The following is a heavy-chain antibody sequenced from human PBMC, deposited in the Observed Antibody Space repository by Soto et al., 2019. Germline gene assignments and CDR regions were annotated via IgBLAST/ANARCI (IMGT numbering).Heavy chain of an antibody. CDR2: IYWNDDK. Sequence: QITLKESGPTLVRPTQTLTLTCAFSGFSLSTYGVGVGWIRQPPGKALEWLALIYWNDDKRYSPSLKSRLTITKDTSKDQVVLTMTNMDPVDTATYYCAHSNSSAPKDCWGQGTLVTVSS. J-gene: IGHJ4*02. CDR3: AHSNSSAPKDC. D-gene: IGHD3-22*01. CDR1: GFSLSTYGVG. V-gene: IGHV2-5*01.